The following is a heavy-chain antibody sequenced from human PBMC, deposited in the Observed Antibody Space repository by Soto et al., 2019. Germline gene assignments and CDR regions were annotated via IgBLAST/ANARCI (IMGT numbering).Heavy chain of an antibody. CDR2: IIPIFGTA. D-gene: IGHD5-18*01. Sequence: QVQLVQSGAEVKKPGSSVKVSCKASGGTFSSYAISWVRQAPGQGLEWMGGIIPIFGTANYAQKFQARVTIXXDXSXXTAYMELRSLRSDDTAVYYCASMSVDTAMVNRVDVWGQGTTVTVSS. CDR3: ASMSVDTAMVNRVDV. CDR1: GGTFSSYA. V-gene: IGHV1-69*12. J-gene: IGHJ6*02.